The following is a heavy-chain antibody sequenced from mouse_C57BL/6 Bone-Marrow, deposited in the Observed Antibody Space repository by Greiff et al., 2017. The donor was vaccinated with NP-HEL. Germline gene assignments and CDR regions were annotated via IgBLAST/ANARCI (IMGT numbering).Heavy chain of an antibody. V-gene: IGHV5-16*01. J-gene: IGHJ1*03. CDR1: GFTFSDYY. CDR3: ARETLSSYVNCYFDV. CDR2: INYDGSST. Sequence: EVQVVESEGGLVQPGSSMKLSCTASGFTFSDYYMAWVRQVPEKGLDWVANINYDGSSTYYLDSLKSRFIIAKDNAKNILYLQMSSLKSEDTATYDCARETLSSYVNCYFDVWGTGTTVTVSS. D-gene: IGHD1-1*01.